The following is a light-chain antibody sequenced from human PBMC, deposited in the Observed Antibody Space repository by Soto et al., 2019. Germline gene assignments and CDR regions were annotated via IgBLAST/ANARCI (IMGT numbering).Light chain of an antibody. V-gene: IGKV3-15*01. CDR1: QSVTSN. CDR3: QQYDDWPFT. CDR2: GAF. Sequence: EIVMTQSPPTLSVSPGERATFSCRASQSVTSNLAWYQQKPGQAPRLLIYGAFTRATGVPARFSGSGSGTDFTLTIGSLQSEDFAIYSCQQYDDWPFTFGPGTNVDIK. J-gene: IGKJ3*01.